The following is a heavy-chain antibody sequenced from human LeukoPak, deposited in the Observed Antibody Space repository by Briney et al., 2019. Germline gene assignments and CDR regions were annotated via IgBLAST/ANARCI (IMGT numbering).Heavy chain of an antibody. D-gene: IGHD3-10*01. CDR3: ARDVRDYFNWFDP. V-gene: IGHV1-18*01. CDR2: ISAYNGNT. Sequence: ASVKVSCKASGYTFTSYGISWVRQAPGQGLEWMGWISAYNGNTNYAQKLQGRVTMTTDTSTSTVYMELSSLRSEDTAVYYCARDVRDYFNWFDPWGQGTLVTVSS. J-gene: IGHJ5*02. CDR1: GYTFTSYG.